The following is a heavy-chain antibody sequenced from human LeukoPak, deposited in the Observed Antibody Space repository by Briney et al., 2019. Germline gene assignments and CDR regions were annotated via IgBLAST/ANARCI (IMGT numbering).Heavy chain of an antibody. CDR3: AKDRQPSGSAPFVY. J-gene: IGHJ4*02. CDR2: ISGSGGST. Sequence: TGGSLRLSCAASGFTFSSNWMHWVRQAPGKGLEWVSAISGSGGSTYYADSVKGRFTISRDNSKNTLYLQMNSLRAEDTAVYYCAKDRQPSGSAPFVYWGQGTLVTVSS. V-gene: IGHV3-23*01. D-gene: IGHD1-26*01. CDR1: GFTFSSNW.